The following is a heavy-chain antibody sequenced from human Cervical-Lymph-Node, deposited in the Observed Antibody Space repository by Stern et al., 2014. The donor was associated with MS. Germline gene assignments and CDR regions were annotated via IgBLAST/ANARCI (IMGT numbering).Heavy chain of an antibody. CDR2: VHYSGTT. CDR3: AGSGTYYPDY. V-gene: IGHV4-59*08. CDR1: GGSISSYY. D-gene: IGHD3-3*01. J-gene: IGHJ4*02. Sequence: VQLVESGPGLVKPSETLSLTCSVSGGSISSYYWNWIRQPPGKGLEWIANVHYSGTTNYNPSLKSRVTILLDTSMKKISLKQTSVPAADTAVYYCAGSGTYYPDYWGQGILVTVSS.